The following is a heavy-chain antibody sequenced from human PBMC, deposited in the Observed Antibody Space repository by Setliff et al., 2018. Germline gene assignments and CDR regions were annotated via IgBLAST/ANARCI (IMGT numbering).Heavy chain of an antibody. V-gene: IGHV1-18*01. CDR2: ISPYNGNT. D-gene: IGHD3-10*01. J-gene: IGHJ4*02. Sequence: ASVKVSCKASGYTFKTYGFTWVRQAPGQGLEWMGWISPYNGNTNSAQKFQGRVTMTTDTSTSTAYMELKSLRYDDTAVYYCARETYYYGSGSYYTPFVDYWGQGTLVTVSS. CDR1: GYTFKTYG. CDR3: ARETYYYGSGSYYTPFVDY.